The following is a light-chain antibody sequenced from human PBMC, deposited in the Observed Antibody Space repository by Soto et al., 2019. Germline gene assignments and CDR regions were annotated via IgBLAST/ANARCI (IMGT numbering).Light chain of an antibody. CDR2: WAS. V-gene: IGKV4-1*01. CDR1: RNLLYSNNKTY. Sequence: DIVMTQYPDSLAVSLGERATINCKSSRNLLYSNNKTYLAWYQQRPGQPAKLLISWASTRESGVPDRFSASGSRTHFTLTISSLQAEDVAVYYCQQYYITPLTFGGGTKVEI. CDR3: QQYYITPLT. J-gene: IGKJ4*01.